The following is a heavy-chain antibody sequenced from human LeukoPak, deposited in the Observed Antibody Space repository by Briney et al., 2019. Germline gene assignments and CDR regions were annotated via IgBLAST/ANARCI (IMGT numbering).Heavy chain of an antibody. J-gene: IGHJ4*02. CDR1: GYTFTGYY. D-gene: IGHD4-17*01. CDR3: ARTTVTTFPFDY. CDR2: ISAYNGNT. Sequence: ASVKVSCKASGYTFTGYYMHWVRQAPGQGLEWMGWISAYNGNTNYAQKLQGRVTMTTDTSTSTAYMELRSLRSDDTAVYYCARTTVTTFPFDYWGQGTLVTVSS. V-gene: IGHV1-18*04.